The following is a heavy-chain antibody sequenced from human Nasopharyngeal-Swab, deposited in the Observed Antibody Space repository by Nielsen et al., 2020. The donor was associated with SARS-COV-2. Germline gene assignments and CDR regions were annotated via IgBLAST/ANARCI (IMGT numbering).Heavy chain of an antibody. V-gene: IGHV4-59*01. J-gene: IGHJ4*02. Sequence: SETLSLTCTVSGDSITNYYWSWIRQPPGNELEWIGNFYYSGSTNCSPSLKSRVTISADTSKNQFSLKLTTVTAADTAVYYCARWSTISRFFDFWGQGTQVTVSS. CDR1: GDSITNYY. D-gene: IGHD1-26*01. CDR2: FYYSGST. CDR3: ARWSTISRFFDF.